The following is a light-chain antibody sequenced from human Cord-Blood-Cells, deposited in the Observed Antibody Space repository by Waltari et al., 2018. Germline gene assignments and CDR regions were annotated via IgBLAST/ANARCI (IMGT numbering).Light chain of an antibody. CDR2: EGS. V-gene: IGLV2-23*01. Sequence: QSALTQPASVSGSPGQSITISCTGITSDVGSYNLVSWYQQHPGKAPKLMIYEGSKRPLGVSNRFSGSKSGNTASMTISGLQAEDEADYYCCSDAGSSTVVFGGGTKLTAL. CDR3: CSDAGSSTVV. CDR1: TSDVGSYNL. J-gene: IGLJ2*01.